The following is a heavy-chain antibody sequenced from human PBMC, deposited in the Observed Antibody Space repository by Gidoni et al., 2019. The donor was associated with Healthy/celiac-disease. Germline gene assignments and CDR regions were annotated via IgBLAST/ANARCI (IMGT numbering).Heavy chain of an antibody. D-gene: IGHD6-6*01. CDR2: IYTSGST. V-gene: IGHV4-4*07. J-gene: IGHJ6*02. CDR1: GGSISSYY. Sequence: QVQLQESGPGLVKPSETLSLTCTVSGGSISSYYWSWIRQPAGKGLEWIGRIYTSGSTNYNPSLKSRVTMSVDTSKNQFSLKLSSVTAADTAVYYCARVIGDMYSSSSLGRYYYYYGMDVWGQGTTVTVSS. CDR3: ARVIGDMYSSSSLGRYYYYYGMDV.